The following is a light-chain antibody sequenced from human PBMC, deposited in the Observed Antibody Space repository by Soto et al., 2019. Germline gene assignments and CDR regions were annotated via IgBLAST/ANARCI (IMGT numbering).Light chain of an antibody. CDR2: EVT. V-gene: IGLV2-14*01. CDR1: SNDVGYYNY. J-gene: IGLJ3*02. Sequence: QSALSQPASVSGSPGQSITISCTGTSNDVGYYNYVSWYQQHPGQAPKRMISEVTTRPSGVSDRFSGSKSGNTASLTSSRLQAEDEAHYYCSSYTTASTQVFGGGTELTVL. CDR3: SSYTTASTQV.